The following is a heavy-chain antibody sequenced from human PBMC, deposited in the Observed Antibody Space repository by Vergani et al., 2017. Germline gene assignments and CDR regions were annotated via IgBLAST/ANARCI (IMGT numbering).Heavy chain of an antibody. D-gene: IGHD2-2*01. V-gene: IGHV4-30-2*01. J-gene: IGHJ4*02. CDR2: IYPSVIT. Sequence: QLLLQESGSGLVKPSQTLSLICAVSGGSISSGDSDWSWIRQTPGKGLEWIGYIYPSVITKQNPSLKSRVTILLDRSKNQFSLNLKSVTAADSAVYYCARDKPDCGSSSCYGIFDSWGQGTLVTVSS. CDR3: ARDKPDCGSSSCYGIFDS. CDR1: GGSISSGDSD.